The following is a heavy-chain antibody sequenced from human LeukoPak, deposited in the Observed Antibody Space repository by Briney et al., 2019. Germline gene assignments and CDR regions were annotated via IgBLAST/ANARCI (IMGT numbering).Heavy chain of an antibody. Sequence: ASVKVSCKASGYTFTGYYMHWVRQAPGQGLEWMGWIHPNSGGTKYAQRFQGRVTVTRDTSISTVYMELSRLRSDDTAVYYCARWGKHYYDSSGYYYWGQGTLVSVSS. D-gene: IGHD3-22*01. V-gene: IGHV1-2*02. CDR2: IHPNSGGT. J-gene: IGHJ4*02. CDR3: ARWGKHYYDSSGYYY. CDR1: GYTFTGYY.